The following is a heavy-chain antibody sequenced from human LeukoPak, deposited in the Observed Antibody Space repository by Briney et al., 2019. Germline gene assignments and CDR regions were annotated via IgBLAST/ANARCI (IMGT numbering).Heavy chain of an antibody. D-gene: IGHD2-2*01. J-gene: IGHJ4*02. Sequence: GGSLRLSCAASGFTISDFAMHCVRQAPGKGLEWVSYIKFDGGVTYYVDSVKGRFTISRDNSKNTLFLQINSLTPQTPPIYYFAKGDVYGNGVDAIVWGQGTQVTVSS. CDR2: IKFDGGVT. CDR3: AKGDVYGNGVDAIV. V-gene: IGHV3-30*02. CDR1: GFTISDFA.